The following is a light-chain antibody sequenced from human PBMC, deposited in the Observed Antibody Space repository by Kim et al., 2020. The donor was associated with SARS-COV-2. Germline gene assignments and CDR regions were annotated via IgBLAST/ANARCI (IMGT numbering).Light chain of an antibody. Sequence: SYELTQSPSVSVAPGKTARITCGGNNIGSKSVHWYQQKPGQAPVLVIYYDSDRPSGIPERFSGSNSGNTATLTISRVEAGDEADYYCQVWDSSSDHFWVF. CDR3: QVWDSSSDHFWV. J-gene: IGLJ3*02. V-gene: IGLV3-21*04. CDR1: NIGSKS. CDR2: YDS.